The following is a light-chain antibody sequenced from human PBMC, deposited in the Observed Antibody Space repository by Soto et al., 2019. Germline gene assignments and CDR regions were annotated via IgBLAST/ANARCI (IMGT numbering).Light chain of an antibody. CDR3: QQYNSYPWT. Sequence: DIQLTQSPSTLSASVGASVTITCRASQSISGWLAWYQQKPGKAPKLLIYDVSSLESGVPSRFSGSGSGTEFTLAISSLQPDDFATYYCQQYNSYPWTFGQGTKVDIK. CDR1: QSISGW. CDR2: DVS. J-gene: IGKJ1*01. V-gene: IGKV1-5*01.